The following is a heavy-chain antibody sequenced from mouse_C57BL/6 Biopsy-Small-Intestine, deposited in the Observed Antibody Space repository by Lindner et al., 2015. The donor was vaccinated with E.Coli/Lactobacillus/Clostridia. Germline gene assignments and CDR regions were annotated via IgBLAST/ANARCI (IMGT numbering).Heavy chain of an antibody. D-gene: IGHD2-5*01. V-gene: IGHV1-82*01. Sequence: VQLQESGPELVKPGASVKISCKASGYAFSSSWMNWVKQRPGKGLEWIGRIYPGDGDTNYNGKFKGKATLTADKSSSTAYTQLSSLTSEDSAVYFCASFYSNYPVAWFAYWGQGTLVTVSA. J-gene: IGHJ3*01. CDR2: IYPGDGDT. CDR1: GYAFSSSW. CDR3: ASFYSNYPVAWFAY.